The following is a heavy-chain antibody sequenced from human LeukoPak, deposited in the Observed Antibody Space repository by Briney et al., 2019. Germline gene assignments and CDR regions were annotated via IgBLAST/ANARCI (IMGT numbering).Heavy chain of an antibody. CDR1: GCSFSGYY. V-gene: IGHV4-34*01. D-gene: IGHD3-10*01. J-gene: IGHJ5*02. CDR3: ARHRAVASRVGWFDR. Sequence: SETLSLTCAVYGCSFSGYYLSWIRQPPGKGLEWVGDMNPSGNTNYNPSLKSRVRMSVDTSKNQFSMNLTSVTAADTAVYYCARHRAVASRVGWFDRGSEGTLVTVSS. CDR2: MNPSGNT.